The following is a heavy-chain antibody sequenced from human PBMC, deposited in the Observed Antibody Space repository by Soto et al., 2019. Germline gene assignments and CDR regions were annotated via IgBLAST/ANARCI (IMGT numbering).Heavy chain of an antibody. CDR1: GGSISTSRSY. Sequence: PSETLSLTCSVSGGSISTSRSYWAWIRQPPGKGLEWLANIFYSGSTFYNPSLASRVSVSVDTSKNEFSLKLRSVTAADTAVYYCARQPTTGDTDLWFDPWGQGTLVPVSS. D-gene: IGHD2-21*01. V-gene: IGHV4-39*01. CDR3: ARQPTTGDTDLWFDP. J-gene: IGHJ5*02. CDR2: IFYSGST.